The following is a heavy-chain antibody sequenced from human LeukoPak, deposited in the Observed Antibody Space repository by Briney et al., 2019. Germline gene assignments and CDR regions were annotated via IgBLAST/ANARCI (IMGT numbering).Heavy chain of an antibody. D-gene: IGHD6-25*01. CDR3: AKAFGYLSDYFDY. CDR1: GFTFSSYA. Sequence: GGSLRLSCAASGFTFSSYAMSWVRQAPGKGLEWVSAISGSGGSTYYADSVKGRFTISRDNSENTLYLQMNSLRAEDTAVYYCAKAFGYLSDYFDYWGQGTLVTVSS. J-gene: IGHJ4*02. V-gene: IGHV3-23*01. CDR2: ISGSGGST.